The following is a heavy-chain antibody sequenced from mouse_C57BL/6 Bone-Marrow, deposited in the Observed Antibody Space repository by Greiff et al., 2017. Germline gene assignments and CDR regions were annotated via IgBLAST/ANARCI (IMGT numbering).Heavy chain of an antibody. CDR2: ISGGGGNT. D-gene: IGHD1-1*01. V-gene: IGHV5-9*01. CDR3: ARQRDYYGRSYWVAY. CDR1: GFTFSSYT. J-gene: IGHJ3*01. Sequence: VQLKESGGGLVKPGGSLKLSCAASGFTFSSYTMSWVRQTPEKRLEWVATISGGGGNTYYPDSVKGRFTISRDNAKNTLYMQMSSLRSEDTALYYCARQRDYYGRSYWVAYWGQGTLVTVSA.